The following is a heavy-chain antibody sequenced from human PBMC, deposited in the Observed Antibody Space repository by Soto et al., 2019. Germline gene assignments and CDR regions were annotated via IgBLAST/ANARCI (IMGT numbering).Heavy chain of an antibody. CDR1: GYSISGGYY. CDR3: ASARIVAASTIIDY. Sequence: SETLSLTCAVSGYSISGGYYGGWIRQPQGKGLERNGSLYHTGNTYYSPSLESRVTISVETSKSHFCLRLTCVTAADTAVYYCASARIVAASTIIDYWGQGTLVTVSS. CDR2: LYHTGNT. D-gene: IGHD6-25*01. V-gene: IGHV4-38-2*01. J-gene: IGHJ4*02.